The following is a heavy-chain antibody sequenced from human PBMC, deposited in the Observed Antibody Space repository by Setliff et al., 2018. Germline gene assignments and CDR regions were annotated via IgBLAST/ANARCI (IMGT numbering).Heavy chain of an antibody. J-gene: IGHJ4*02. CDR1: GYNFAESI. D-gene: IGHD2-8*01. Sequence: ATVKVSCKASGYNFAESIVSWVRQAPGQGLEWMGWISAYNGHTYSAQKFQARVTLTTDTSTNMAYMELRGLRSDDTAIYYCLRLVRYCTTIACHRTLGEEVWGQGTLVTVSS. CDR3: LRLVRYCTTIACHRTLGEEV. CDR2: ISAYNGHT. V-gene: IGHV1-18*01.